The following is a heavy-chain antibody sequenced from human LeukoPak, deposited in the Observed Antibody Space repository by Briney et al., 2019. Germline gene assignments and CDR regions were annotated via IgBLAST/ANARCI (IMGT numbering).Heavy chain of an antibody. CDR2: ISSSSSYT. D-gene: IGHD5-18*01. J-gene: IGHJ6*02. CDR3: ARLAVDTAMVTVYYYYGMDV. V-gene: IGHV3-11*03. CDR1: GFTFSDYY. Sequence: GGSLRLSCAASGFTFSDYYMSWIRQAPGKGLGWVSYISSSSSYTNYADSVKGRFTISRDNAKNSLYLQMNSLRAEDTAVYYCARLAVDTAMVTVYYYYGMDVWGQGTTVTVSS.